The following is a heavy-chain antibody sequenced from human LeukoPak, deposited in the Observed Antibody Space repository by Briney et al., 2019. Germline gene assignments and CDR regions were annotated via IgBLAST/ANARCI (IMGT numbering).Heavy chain of an antibody. V-gene: IGHV1-8*02. CDR3: ARFPPGYSSSWYYYYYYGMDV. D-gene: IGHD6-13*01. CDR1: GYTFTGYH. CDR2: MNPNSGNT. J-gene: IGHJ6*02. Sequence: ASVKVSCKASGYTFTGYHIHWVRQATGQGLEWMGWMNPNSGNTGYAQKFQGRVTMTRNTSISTAYMELSSLRSEDTAVYYCARFPPGYSSSWYYYYYYGMDVWGQGTTVTVSS.